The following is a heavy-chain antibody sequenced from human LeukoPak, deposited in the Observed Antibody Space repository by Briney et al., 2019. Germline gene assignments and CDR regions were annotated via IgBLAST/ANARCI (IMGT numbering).Heavy chain of an antibody. Sequence: GGSLRLSCAASGFTFSFYGIHWVRQAPGKGPEWVAFIGYDGGNKHYADSVKGRFTISRDNSKNTLSLQMNSLRAEDTAVYYCAKDGRYYDSSGYLAWGQGTLVTVSS. CDR1: GFTFSFYG. D-gene: IGHD3-22*01. V-gene: IGHV3-30*02. CDR3: AKDGRYYDSSGYLA. CDR2: IGYDGGNK. J-gene: IGHJ5*02.